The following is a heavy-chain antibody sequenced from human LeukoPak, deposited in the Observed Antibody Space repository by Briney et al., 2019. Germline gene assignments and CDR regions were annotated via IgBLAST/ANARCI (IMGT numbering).Heavy chain of an antibody. Sequence: GGSLRLSCTASGFTFSSYAMSWVRQAAGKGLEWVSAVSGSGGSTYYADSVKGRFTISRDNSKNTLYLQMNSLRAEDTAVYYCARVAGIAVAGDYWGQGTLVTVSS. J-gene: IGHJ4*02. CDR1: GFTFSSYA. D-gene: IGHD6-19*01. V-gene: IGHV3-23*01. CDR3: ARVAGIAVAGDY. CDR2: VSGSGGST.